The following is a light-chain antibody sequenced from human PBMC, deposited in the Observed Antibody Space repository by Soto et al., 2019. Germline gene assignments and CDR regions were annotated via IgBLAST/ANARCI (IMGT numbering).Light chain of an antibody. V-gene: IGKV3-20*01. CDR3: QQYGSSPLT. Sequence: EIVLTQSPGTLSLSPGERATLSCRASQSVSSSYIVWHQQKPGQAPRLLIYDGSSRATGIPDRFSGSGSGTDFTLTISRLEPEDFAVYYCQQYGSSPLTFGSGTKVEIK. CDR1: QSVSSSY. CDR2: DGS. J-gene: IGKJ4*01.